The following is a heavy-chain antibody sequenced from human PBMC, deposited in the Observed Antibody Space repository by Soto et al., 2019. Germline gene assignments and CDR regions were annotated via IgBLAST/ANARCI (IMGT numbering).Heavy chain of an antibody. J-gene: IGHJ1*01. CDR3: ARGSTVSNAEYFQH. Sequence: QVQLVQSGAEVKKPGASVKVSCKASGYTFTSYDIDWVRQATGQGLEWMGWMNPNSGNTGYAQKFQGRVTMTRNTSISTAYMELSSLRSEDTAVYYCARGSTVSNAEYFQHWGQGTLVTVSS. V-gene: IGHV1-8*01. CDR2: MNPNSGNT. CDR1: GYTFTSYD. D-gene: IGHD4-17*01.